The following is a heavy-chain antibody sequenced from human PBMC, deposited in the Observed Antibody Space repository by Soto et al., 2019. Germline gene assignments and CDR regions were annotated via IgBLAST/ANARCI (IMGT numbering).Heavy chain of an antibody. J-gene: IGHJ6*03. D-gene: IGHD4-4*01. CDR3: ARDRYSNDERYYYYYMDV. Sequence: SETLSLTCTVSGGSISSGGYYWSWIRQHPGKGLEWIGYIYYSGSTYYNPSLKSRVTISVDTSKNQFSLKLSSVTAADTAVYYCARDRYSNDERYYYYYMDVWGKGTTVTVSS. V-gene: IGHV4-31*03. CDR2: IYYSGST. CDR1: GGSISSGGYY.